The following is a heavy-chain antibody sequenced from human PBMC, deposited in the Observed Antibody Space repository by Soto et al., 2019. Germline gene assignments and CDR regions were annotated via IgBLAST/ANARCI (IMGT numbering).Heavy chain of an antibody. CDR3: AKVRITIFGVVIPNAFDH. D-gene: IGHD3-3*01. CDR1: GFTFSSYA. CDR2: ISGSGGST. J-gene: IGHJ4*02. V-gene: IGHV3-23*01. Sequence: EVQLLESGGGLVQPGGSLRLSCAASGFTFSSYAMSWVRQAPGKGLEWVSAISGSGGSTYYADSVKGRFTISRDNSKNTLYLQMNSLRAEDTAVYYCAKVRITIFGVVIPNAFDHWGQGTLITVSS.